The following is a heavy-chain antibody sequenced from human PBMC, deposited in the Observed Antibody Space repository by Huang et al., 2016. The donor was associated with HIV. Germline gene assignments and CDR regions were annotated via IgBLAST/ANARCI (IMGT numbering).Heavy chain of an antibody. V-gene: IGHV1-3*01. CDR2: INAGNGNT. CDR3: ARGIAAGDY. Sequence: QVQFVQSGAEVKKPGASVKVSCKASGYIFSTYDTHWVRQAPGQRLEWMGRINAGNGNTKYSQRFQGRVTITRDTAANTAYVELSSLRSEDTGVYYCARGIAAGDYWGQGTLVTVSS. J-gene: IGHJ4*02. CDR1: GYIFSTYD. D-gene: IGHD6-25*01.